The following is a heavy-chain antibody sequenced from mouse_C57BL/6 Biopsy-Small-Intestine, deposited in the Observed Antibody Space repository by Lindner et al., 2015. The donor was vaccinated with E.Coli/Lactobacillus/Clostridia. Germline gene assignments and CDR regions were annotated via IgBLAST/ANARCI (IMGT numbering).Heavy chain of an antibody. CDR3: ARNRTYAMDY. J-gene: IGHJ4*01. V-gene: IGHV1-54*01. CDR1: GYAFTNYL. Sequence: VQLQESGAELVRPGTSVKVSCKASGYAFTNYLIEWVKQRPGQGLEWIGVINPGSGGTNYNEKFKDKATLTADKSSSTAYMQLSSLTSEDSAVYFCARNRTYAMDYWGQGTSVTVSS. CDR2: INPGSGGT.